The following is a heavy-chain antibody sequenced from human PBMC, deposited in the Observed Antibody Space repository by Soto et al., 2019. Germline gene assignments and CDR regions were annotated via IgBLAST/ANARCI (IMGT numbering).Heavy chain of an antibody. D-gene: IGHD3-16*02. CDR1: GYTFTCYY. CDR3: AREVPIWGSYRYIAFDI. J-gene: IGHJ3*02. CDR2: INPNSGGT. V-gene: IGHV1-2*04. Sequence: ASVKVSCKASGYTFTCYYMHWVRQAPGQGLEWMGWINPNSGGTNYAQKFQGWVTMTRDTSISTAYMELSRLRSDDTAVYYCAREVPIWGSYRYIAFDIWGQGTMVTVSS.